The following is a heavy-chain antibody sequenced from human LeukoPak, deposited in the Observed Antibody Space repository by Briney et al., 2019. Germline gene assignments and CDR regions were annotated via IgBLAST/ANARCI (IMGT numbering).Heavy chain of an antibody. CDR1: GFTFTNYG. Sequence: PGGSLRLSCAASGFTFTNYGMNWVRQAPGKGLEWVSSISNSGSNTHYADSVKGRFTISRDNSKNTLYLQMNSLRAEDTAIYYCAKDNRFGDMDRGVKDYWGQGTLVSVSS. CDR3: AKDNRFGDMDRGVKDY. D-gene: IGHD3-10*01. V-gene: IGHV3-23*01. CDR2: ISNSGSNT. J-gene: IGHJ4*02.